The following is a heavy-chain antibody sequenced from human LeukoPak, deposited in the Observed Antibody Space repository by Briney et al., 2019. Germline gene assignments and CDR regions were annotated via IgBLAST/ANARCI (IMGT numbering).Heavy chain of an antibody. D-gene: IGHD3-10*01. V-gene: IGHV3-66*01. J-gene: IGHJ4*02. CDR1: GFTVSTNY. CDR2: VYSGGNT. Sequence: GGSLRLSCAASGFTVSTNYVSWVRQAPGKGLEWVSVVYSGGNTYSADSVKGRFTISRDNSMNTLYLQMNSLRAEDTAVYYCARDKEYGSGSFDYWGQGTLVTVSS. CDR3: ARDKEYGSGSFDY.